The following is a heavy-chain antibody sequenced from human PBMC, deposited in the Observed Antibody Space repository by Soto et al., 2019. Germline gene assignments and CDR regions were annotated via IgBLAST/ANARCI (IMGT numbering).Heavy chain of an antibody. CDR1: GFTFSSYA. Sequence: GGSLRLSCAASGFTFSSYAMSWVRQAPGKGLEWVSAISGSGASTYYADSVKGRFTISRDNSKNTLYLQMNSLRAEDTAVYYCAKDHGYNYYFDYWGQGTLVTVSS. D-gene: IGHD1-1*01. J-gene: IGHJ4*02. CDR2: ISGSGAST. CDR3: AKDHGYNYYFDY. V-gene: IGHV3-23*01.